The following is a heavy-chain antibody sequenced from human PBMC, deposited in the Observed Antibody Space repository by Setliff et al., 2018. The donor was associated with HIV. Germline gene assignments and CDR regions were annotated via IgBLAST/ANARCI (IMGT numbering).Heavy chain of an antibody. CDR1: GYTFTTYG. CDR3: ARGSPTAGDY. Sequence: ASVKVSCKPSGYTFTTYGLSWVRQAPGQGLEWMGIITPIGGGTNYAQKFQGRVTMTRNTSISTAYMELTSLRFEDTAVYYCARGSPTAGDYWGQGTLVTVSS. J-gene: IGHJ4*02. V-gene: IGHV1-46*01. CDR2: ITPIGGGT.